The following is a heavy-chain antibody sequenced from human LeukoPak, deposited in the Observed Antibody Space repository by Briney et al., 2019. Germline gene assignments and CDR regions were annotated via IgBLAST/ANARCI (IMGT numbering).Heavy chain of an antibody. CDR3: ARALYCSSTSCPDPQNYYYYYMDV. Sequence: GGSLRLSCAASGFTFSSYSTNWVRQAPGKGLEWVSYISSSSSTIYYADSVKGRFTISRDNAKNSLYLQMNSLRAEDTAVYYCARALYCSSTSCPDPQNYYYYYMDVWGKGTTVTVSS. J-gene: IGHJ6*03. CDR1: GFTFSSYS. V-gene: IGHV3-48*01. D-gene: IGHD2-2*01. CDR2: ISSSSSTI.